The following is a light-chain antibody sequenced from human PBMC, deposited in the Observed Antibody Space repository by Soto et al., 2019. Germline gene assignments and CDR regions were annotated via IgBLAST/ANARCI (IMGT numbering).Light chain of an antibody. CDR2: DVS. Sequence: QSALTQPASVSGSPGQSITISCTGTSSDVGGYNYVSWYQQHPGKAPKLMIYDVSNRPSGVSNRFSGSKSGNTASLTISGPQAEGEADYYCSSYTSSSTLLYVFGTGTKVTVL. V-gene: IGLV2-14*01. CDR3: SSYTSSSTLLYV. J-gene: IGLJ1*01. CDR1: SSDVGGYNY.